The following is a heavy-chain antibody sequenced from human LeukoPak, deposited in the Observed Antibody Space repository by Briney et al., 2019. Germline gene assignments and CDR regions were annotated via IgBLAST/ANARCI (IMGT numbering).Heavy chain of an antibody. V-gene: IGHV3-30*04. J-gene: IGHJ4*02. CDR3: AGNSGSYSLDY. CDR1: GFTFSSYA. Sequence: PGRSLRLSCAASGFTFSSYAMHWVRQAPGKGLEWVAVISYDGSNKYYADSVKGRFTISRDNSKNTLYLQMNSLRAEDTAVYYCAGNSGSYSLDYWGQGTLVTVSS. D-gene: IGHD1-26*01. CDR2: ISYDGSNK.